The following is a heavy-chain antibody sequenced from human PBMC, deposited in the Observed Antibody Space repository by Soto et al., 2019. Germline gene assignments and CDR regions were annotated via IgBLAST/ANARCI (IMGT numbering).Heavy chain of an antibody. J-gene: IGHJ6*02. V-gene: IGHV4-31*03. D-gene: IGHD4-17*01. CDR1: GGSISSGGYY. CDR3: ARDRLRDYGDPETVYYYYYGMDV. CDR2: IYYSGST. Sequence: KPSETLSLTCTVSGGSISSGGYYWSWIRQHPGKGLEWIGYIYYSGSTYYNPSLKSRVTISVDTSKNQFSLKLSSVTAADTAVYYCARDRLRDYGDPETVYYYYYGMDVWGQGTTVTVSS.